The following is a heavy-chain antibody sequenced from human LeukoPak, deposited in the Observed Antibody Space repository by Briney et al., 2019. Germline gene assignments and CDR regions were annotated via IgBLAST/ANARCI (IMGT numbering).Heavy chain of an antibody. D-gene: IGHD2-2*01. J-gene: IGHJ6*03. CDR3: ALGSVPASYYYYYMDV. CDR1: GGSISIYY. Sequence: SETLSLTCTVSGGSISIYYWSWIRQPPGKGLEWIGYIYYSGSTNYNPSLKSRVTISVDTSKNQFSLKLSSVTAADTAVYYCALGSVPASYYYYYMDVWGKGTTVTVSS. V-gene: IGHV4-59*01. CDR2: IYYSGST.